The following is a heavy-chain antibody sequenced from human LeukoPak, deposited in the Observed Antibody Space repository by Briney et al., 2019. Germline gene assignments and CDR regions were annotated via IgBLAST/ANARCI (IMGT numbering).Heavy chain of an antibody. J-gene: IGHJ3*02. Sequence: PSETLSLTCTVSGGSISSYYWSWIRQPPGKGLEWIGYIYYSGSTNYNPSLKSRVTISVDTSKNQFSLKLSSVTAADTAVYYCAKDLYDYGDYPQGAFDIWGQGTMVTVSS. CDR1: GGSISSYY. CDR3: AKDLYDYGDYPQGAFDI. D-gene: IGHD4-17*01. V-gene: IGHV4-59*01. CDR2: IYYSGST.